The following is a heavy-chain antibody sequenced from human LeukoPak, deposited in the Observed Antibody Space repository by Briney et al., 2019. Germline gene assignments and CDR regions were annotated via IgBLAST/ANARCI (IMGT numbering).Heavy chain of an antibody. CDR3: ARVPLGDYRRLDY. D-gene: IGHD4-11*01. CDR2: IIPIFGTA. V-gene: IGHV1-69*13. Sequence: SVKVSCKASGGTFSSYAISWVRQAPGQGLEWMGGIIPIFGTANYAQKFQGRVTITADESTSTAYMELSSLRSEDTAVYYCARVPLGDYRRLDYWGQGTLVTVSS. J-gene: IGHJ4*02. CDR1: GGTFSSYA.